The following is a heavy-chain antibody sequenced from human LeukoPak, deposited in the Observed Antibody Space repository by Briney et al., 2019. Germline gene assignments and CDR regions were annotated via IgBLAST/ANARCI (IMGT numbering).Heavy chain of an antibody. Sequence: GGSLRLSCAASGFTFSSYAMHWVRQAPGKGLEWVAIISYDGSNKYYAESVKGRFTISRDNSKNTLYLQMNSLRAEDTAVYYCAKDAYSGSFDDYYYYYMDVWGKGTTVTVSS. CDR1: GFTFSSYA. V-gene: IGHV3-30*04. J-gene: IGHJ6*03. CDR3: AKDAYSGSFDDYYYYYMDV. D-gene: IGHD1-26*01. CDR2: ISYDGSNK.